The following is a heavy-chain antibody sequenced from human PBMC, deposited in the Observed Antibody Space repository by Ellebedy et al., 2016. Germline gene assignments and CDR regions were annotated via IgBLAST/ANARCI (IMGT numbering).Heavy chain of an antibody. V-gene: IGHV3-48*02. CDR2: ILSSSSTI. Sequence: GGSLRLXCAASGFTFSAYSMNWVRQAPGKGLEWVSFILSSSSTIYYAHSVKGRFTISSDSARNSLYLQMNSLRDEDTAVYYCARGSAGGNSLFDFWGQGTMVTVSS. D-gene: IGHD4-23*01. CDR3: ARGSAGGNSLFDF. CDR1: GFTFSAYS. J-gene: IGHJ4*02.